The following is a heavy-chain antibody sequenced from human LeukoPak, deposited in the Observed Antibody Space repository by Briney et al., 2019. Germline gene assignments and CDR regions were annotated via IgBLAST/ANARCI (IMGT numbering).Heavy chain of an antibody. CDR1: GYTFTGYY. D-gene: IGHD6-19*01. CDR2: VNPNSGVT. V-gene: IGHV1-2*02. Sequence: ASVKVSCKASGYTFTGYYLHWVRQAPGQGLQWMGWVNPNSGVTNYAQKFQGRVTMTRDTSVSTGYMELRRLRYDDTAVYYCARDLAVAGTPLGYWGQGTLVTVSS. J-gene: IGHJ4*02. CDR3: ARDLAVAGTPLGY.